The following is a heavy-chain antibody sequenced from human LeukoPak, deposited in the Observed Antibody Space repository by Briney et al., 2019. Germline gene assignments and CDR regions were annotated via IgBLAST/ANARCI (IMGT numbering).Heavy chain of an antibody. CDR2: INPNSGGT. CDR3: ARYAFHINPAAAGSPFGY. V-gene: IGHV1-2*02. D-gene: IGHD6-13*01. J-gene: IGHJ4*02. CDR1: GYTFTGYY. Sequence: SVKVSCKASGYTFTGYYMHWVRQAPGQGLEWMGWINPNSGGTNYAQKSQGRVTMTRDTSISTAYMELSRLRSDDTAVYYCARYAFHINPAAAGSPFGYWGQGTLVTVSS.